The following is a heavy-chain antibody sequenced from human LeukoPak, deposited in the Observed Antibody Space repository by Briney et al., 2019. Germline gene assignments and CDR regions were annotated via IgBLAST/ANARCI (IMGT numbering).Heavy chain of an antibody. CDR1: GFTFSSYA. J-gene: IGHJ4*02. CDR2: ISGSGGST. D-gene: IGHD5-18*01. CDR3: ARDSLYTAIDY. V-gene: IGHV3-23*01. Sequence: GGSLRLSCAASGFTFSSYAMSWVRQAPGKGLEWVSAISGSGGSTYYADSVKGRFTISRDNAKNSLYLQMNSLRAEDTAVYYCARDSLYTAIDYWGQGTLVTVSS.